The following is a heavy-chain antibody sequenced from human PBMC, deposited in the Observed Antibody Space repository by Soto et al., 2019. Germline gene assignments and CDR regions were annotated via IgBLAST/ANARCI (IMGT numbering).Heavy chain of an antibody. V-gene: IGHV1-2*04. J-gene: IGHJ6*02. Sequence: ASVKVSCKASGYTFTGYYMHWVRQAPGQGLEWMGWINPNSGGTNYAQKFQGWVTMTRDTSISTAYMELSRLRSDDTAVYYCASAGSGSLRPYYYYGMDVWGQGTTVTVSS. CDR3: ASAGSGSLRPYYYYGMDV. D-gene: IGHD3-10*01. CDR2: INPNSGGT. CDR1: GYTFTGYY.